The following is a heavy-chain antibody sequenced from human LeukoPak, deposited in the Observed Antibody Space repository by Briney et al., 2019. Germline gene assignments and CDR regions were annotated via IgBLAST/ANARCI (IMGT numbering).Heavy chain of an antibody. D-gene: IGHD3-22*01. CDR2: IYYSGST. Sequence: SETLSLTCTVSGGSISSGGYYWSWIRQHPGKGPEWTGYIYYSGSTYYNPSLKSRVTISVDTSKHQFSLKLSSVTAADTAVYYCARADSSGYYFSHWGQGTLVTVSS. J-gene: IGHJ4*02. CDR3: ARADSSGYYFSH. V-gene: IGHV4-31*03. CDR1: GGSISSGGYY.